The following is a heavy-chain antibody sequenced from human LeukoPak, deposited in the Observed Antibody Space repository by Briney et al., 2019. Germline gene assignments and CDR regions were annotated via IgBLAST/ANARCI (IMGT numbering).Heavy chain of an antibody. Sequence: PGGSLRLYCAASGFTFSGHWMHWVRQAPGKGLVWVSRIDSDGSTTSYADSVKGRFTISRDNAKNTLYLQMNSLRVEDTAVYYCARGRIAVAGTFDYWGQGTLVTVSS. CDR3: ARGRIAVAGTFDY. V-gene: IGHV3-74*01. CDR2: IDSDGSTT. J-gene: IGHJ4*02. CDR1: GFTFSGHW. D-gene: IGHD6-19*01.